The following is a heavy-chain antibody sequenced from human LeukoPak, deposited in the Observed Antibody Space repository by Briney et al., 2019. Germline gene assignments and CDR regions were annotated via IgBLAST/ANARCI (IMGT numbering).Heavy chain of an antibody. CDR1: GYTFTHYA. V-gene: IGHV7-4-1*02. CDR2: INTNTGNP. Sequence: ASVKVSCKASGYTFTHYAMNWVRQAPGQGLEWMGSINTNTGNPTSAQGFTGRFFFSLDTSASTAYLQISSLKAEDSAVYYCARDHPYSSGHDYWGQGTLVTVSS. CDR3: ARDHPYSSGHDY. D-gene: IGHD6-19*01. J-gene: IGHJ4*02.